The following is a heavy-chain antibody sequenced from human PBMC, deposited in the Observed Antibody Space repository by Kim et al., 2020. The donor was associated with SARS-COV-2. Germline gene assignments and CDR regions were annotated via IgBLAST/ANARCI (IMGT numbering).Heavy chain of an antibody. CDR3: ARGEDYYVSSGYFGVAAFDI. D-gene: IGHD3-22*01. Sequence: SVKVSCKASGGTFSSYAISWVRQAPGQGLEWMGGIIPIFGTANYAQKFQGRVTITADESTSTAYMELSSLRSEETAVYYCARGEDYYVSSGYFGVAAFDIWGQGTMFTVSS. V-gene: IGHV1-69*13. CDR2: IIPIFGTA. CDR1: GGTFSSYA. J-gene: IGHJ3*02.